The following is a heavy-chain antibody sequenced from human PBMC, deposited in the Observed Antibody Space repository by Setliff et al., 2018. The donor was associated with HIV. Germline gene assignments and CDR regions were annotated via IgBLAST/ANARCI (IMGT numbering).Heavy chain of an antibody. Sequence: ASVKVSCKASGYSFTDYFIHWVRQAPGRGLEWMGWISPHSGGTRTTRTFRGRVTMTRDTSINTAYMELSGVRSDDTAVYFCARQLSNSFDYWGQGTLVTVPQ. V-gene: IGHV1-2*02. CDR1: GYSFTDYF. D-gene: IGHD1-1*01. J-gene: IGHJ4*02. CDR3: ARQLSNSFDY. CDR2: ISPHSGGT.